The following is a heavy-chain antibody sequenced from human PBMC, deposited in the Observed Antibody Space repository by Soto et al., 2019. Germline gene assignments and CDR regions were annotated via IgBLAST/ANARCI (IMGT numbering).Heavy chain of an antibody. J-gene: IGHJ4*02. CDR3: ARDQPGYSYGYGLGY. D-gene: IGHD5-18*01. CDR1: GFTFSSYS. V-gene: IGHV3-21*01. CDR2: ISSSSSYI. Sequence: EVQLVESGGGLVKPGGSLRPSCAASGFTFSSYSMNWVRQAPGKGLEWVSSISSSSSYIYYADSVKGRFTNSRDNAKNSLYLQMNSLRAEDTAVYYCARDQPGYSYGYGLGYWGQGTLVTVSS.